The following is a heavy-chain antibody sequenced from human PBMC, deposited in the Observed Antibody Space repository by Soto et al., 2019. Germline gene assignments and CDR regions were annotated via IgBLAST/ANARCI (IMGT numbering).Heavy chain of an antibody. D-gene: IGHD6-19*01. CDR2: IIPIFGTA. CDR3: ARAGSSGGVGNWFVP. V-gene: IGHV1-69*13. CDR1: GGTFSSYA. J-gene: IGHJ5*02. Sequence: ASVKVSCKASGGTFSSYAISWVRQAPGQGLEWMGGIIPIFGTANYAQKFQGRVTITADESTSTAYMEPSSLRSEDTAVYYCARAGSSGGVGNWFVPWGQGTLVIVSS.